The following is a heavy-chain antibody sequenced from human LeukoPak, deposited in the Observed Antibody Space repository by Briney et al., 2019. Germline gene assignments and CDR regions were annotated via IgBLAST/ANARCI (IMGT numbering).Heavy chain of an antibody. J-gene: IGHJ2*01. CDR1: GYTFTNFG. D-gene: IGHD1-26*01. CDR3: ARSGVVWFLDL. CDR2: ISVYNGNT. Sequence: ASLKVSCKASGYTFTNFGISWVRQAPGQGLEWMGWISVYNGNTDYAQNLQGRVTMTTDTSTSTAYMELRSLRSDDTAVYYCARSGVVWFLDLWGRGTLVTVSS. V-gene: IGHV1-18*01.